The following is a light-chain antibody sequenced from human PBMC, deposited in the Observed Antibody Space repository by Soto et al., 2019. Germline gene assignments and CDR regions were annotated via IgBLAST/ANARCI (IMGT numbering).Light chain of an antibody. CDR1: SSNIGANYD. Sequence: QSVLTQPPSVSGAPGQTVTISCTGSSSNIGANYDVHWYLQLPGKAPKLLIYGNIIRPSGVPDRFSGSRAGTSASLAITGLQAEDEADYYCQSYDSSLRDSVFGTGTKVTV. J-gene: IGLJ1*01. CDR2: GNI. V-gene: IGLV1-40*01. CDR3: QSYDSSLRDSV.